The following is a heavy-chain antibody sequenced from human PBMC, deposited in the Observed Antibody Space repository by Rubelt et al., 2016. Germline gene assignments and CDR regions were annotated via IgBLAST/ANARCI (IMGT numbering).Heavy chain of an antibody. V-gene: IGHV4-61*01. CDR2: IYYSGST. J-gene: IGHJ4*02. D-gene: IGHD3-3*01. CDR3: ARGDIWSAYYKRPFDY. CDR1: GGSVSSGSYY. Sequence: QVQLQESGPGLVKPSETLSLTCTVSGGSVSSGSYYWSWIRQPPGKGLEWIGYIYYSGSTNYNPSLKSRVTISVDTSKNQFFLKLSSVTAADTAVYYCARGDIWSAYYKRPFDYWGQGILVTVSS.